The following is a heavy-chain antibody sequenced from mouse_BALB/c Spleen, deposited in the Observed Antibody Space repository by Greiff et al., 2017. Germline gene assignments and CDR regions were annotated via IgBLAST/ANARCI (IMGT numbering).Heavy chain of an antibody. V-gene: IGHV14-3*02. D-gene: IGHD2-2*01. CDR3: ARGGIYYGYDGVPDY. J-gene: IGHJ2*01. CDR2: IDPANGNT. CDR1: GFNIKDTY. Sequence: VQLKESGAELVKPGASVKLSCTASGFNIKDTYMHWVKQRPEQGLEWIGRIDPANGNTKYDPKFQGKATITADTSSNTAYLQLSSLTSEDTAVYYCARGGIYYGYDGVPDYWGQGTTLTVSS.